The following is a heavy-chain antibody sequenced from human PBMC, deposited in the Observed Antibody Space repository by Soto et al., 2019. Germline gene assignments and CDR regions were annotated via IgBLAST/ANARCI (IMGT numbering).Heavy chain of an antibody. Sequence: QVQLQESGPGLVKPSGTLSLTCAVSGGSINTDKRWNWVRQPPGKGLEWIGEVHRSGSTNSNPSLKSRVTISVDKSQNHFSLKLSSVTAADTAIYYCARRDYYDSTGYYGDWGQGTPVTVSS. CDR1: GGSINTDKR. J-gene: IGHJ4*02. D-gene: IGHD3-22*01. CDR3: ARRDYYDSTGYYGD. CDR2: VHRSGST. V-gene: IGHV4-4*02.